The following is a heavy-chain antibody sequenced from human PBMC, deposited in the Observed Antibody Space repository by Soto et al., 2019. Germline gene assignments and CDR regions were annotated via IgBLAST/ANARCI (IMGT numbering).Heavy chain of an antibody. J-gene: IGHJ4*02. CDR3: AKLRAGYGSGSDTSYIDF. D-gene: IGHD3-10*01. CDR2: LRGSGGTT. CDR1: GFPFSTYS. Sequence: EVQLLESGGGLVQPGGSLRLSCSTSGFPFSTYSLNWVRQAPGQGLEWVSALRGSGGTTYYADSVRGRFTISRDNSKNTLVLQSNSLRAADTARSYCAKLRAGYGSGSDTSYIDFWGQVTPVTFAS. V-gene: IGHV3-23*01.